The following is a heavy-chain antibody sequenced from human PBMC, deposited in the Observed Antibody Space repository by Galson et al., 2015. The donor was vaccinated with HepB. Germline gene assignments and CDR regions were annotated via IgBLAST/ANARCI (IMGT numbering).Heavy chain of an antibody. J-gene: IGHJ4*02. Sequence: SVKVSCKASGYTFTSYYMHWVRQAPGQGLEWMGIINPSGGSSSYAQKFQGRVTMTRDTSTSTVYMELSSLRSEDTAVYYCARDDITIFGVVIPAGYWGQGTLVTVSS. D-gene: IGHD3-3*01. CDR2: INPSGGSS. CDR3: ARDDITIFGVVIPAGY. V-gene: IGHV1-46*01. CDR1: GYTFTSYY.